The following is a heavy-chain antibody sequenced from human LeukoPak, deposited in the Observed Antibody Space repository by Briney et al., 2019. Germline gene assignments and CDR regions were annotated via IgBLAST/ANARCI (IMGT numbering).Heavy chain of an antibody. CDR2: MNPNSGNT. CDR1: GYTFNNYD. Sequence: ASVKVSCKDSGYTFNNYDINWVRQATGQGLEWMGWMNPNSGNTGYAQKSQGRVTITTDTSITTAYMELNSLRSEDTAVYYCAREGFDYWGQGTLVTVSS. CDR3: AREGFDY. J-gene: IGHJ4*02. V-gene: IGHV1-8*03.